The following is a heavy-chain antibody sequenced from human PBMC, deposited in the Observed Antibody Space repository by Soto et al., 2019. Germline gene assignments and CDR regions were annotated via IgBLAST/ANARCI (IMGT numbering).Heavy chain of an antibody. CDR3: ARGSRPSSSCPDAFDI. J-gene: IGHJ3*02. CDR2: INPSGGST. Sequence: EASVKVSCKASGYTFTSYYMHWVRQAPGQGLEWMGIINPSGGSTSYAQKFQGRVTMTRDTSTSTVYMELSSLRSEDTAVYYCARGSRPSSSCPDAFDIWGQGTMVTVSS. V-gene: IGHV1-46*01. D-gene: IGHD6-13*01. CDR1: GYTFTSYY.